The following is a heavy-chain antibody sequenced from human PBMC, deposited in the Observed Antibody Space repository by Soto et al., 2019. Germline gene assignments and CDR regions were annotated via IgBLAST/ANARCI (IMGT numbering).Heavy chain of an antibody. J-gene: IGHJ6*02. CDR3: AGTLYSSSWYAVGYYYYGMAV. Sequence: QVQLVQSGAEVKKPGSSVKVSCKDSGGTFSSYAISWVRQAPGQGIEWMGGIIPIFGTANYAQKFQGRVTITEDKSTSTANMALSSLRSEDTAVYCCAGTLYSSSWYAVGYYYYGMAVLGHGTTVTFSS. CDR1: GGTFSSYA. D-gene: IGHD6-13*01. CDR2: IIPIFGTA. V-gene: IGHV1-69*06.